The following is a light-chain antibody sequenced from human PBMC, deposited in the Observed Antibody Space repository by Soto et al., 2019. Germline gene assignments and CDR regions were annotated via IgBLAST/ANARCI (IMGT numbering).Light chain of an antibody. V-gene: IGKV1-39*01. CDR1: QSINTY. CDR3: QPSYSIPFS. Sequence: DIQMTQSPSPLSASVADRVTITCRVTQSINTYLNWYQQKPGKAAKFMIYHASTLESGVPSRFSGSGSGTEFPLTITSLQPEDFATYYCQPSYSIPFSIGKETRLQIK. J-gene: IGKJ5*01. CDR2: HAS.